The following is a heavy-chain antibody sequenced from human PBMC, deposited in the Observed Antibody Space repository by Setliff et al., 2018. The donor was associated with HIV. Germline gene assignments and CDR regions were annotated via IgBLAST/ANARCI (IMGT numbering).Heavy chain of an antibody. CDR3: ARGLRFLEWLSRDNWFDP. J-gene: IGHJ5*02. D-gene: IGHD3-3*01. CDR2: MNPNSGNT. Sequence: ASVKVSCKTSGYTFTSYDINWVRQATGQGLEWMGWMNPNSGNTGYAQKFQGRVTITRNTSISTAYMELSSLRSEDTAVYYCARGLRFLEWLSRDNWFDPWGQGTLVTVSS. V-gene: IGHV1-8*03. CDR1: GYTFTSYD.